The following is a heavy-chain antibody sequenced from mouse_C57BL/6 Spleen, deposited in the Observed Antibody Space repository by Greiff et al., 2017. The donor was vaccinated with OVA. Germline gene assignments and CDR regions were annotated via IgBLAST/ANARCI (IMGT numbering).Heavy chain of an antibody. D-gene: IGHD1-2*01. Sequence: EVMLVESGGGLVKPGGSLKLSCAASGFTFSDYGMHWVRQAPEKGLEWVAYISSGSSTTYYADTVKGRFTISRDNAKNTLFLQMTSLRSEDTAMYYCATSLLPYYFDYWGQGTTLTVSS. CDR2: ISSGSSTT. CDR3: ATSLLPYYFDY. V-gene: IGHV5-17*01. J-gene: IGHJ2*01. CDR1: GFTFSDYG.